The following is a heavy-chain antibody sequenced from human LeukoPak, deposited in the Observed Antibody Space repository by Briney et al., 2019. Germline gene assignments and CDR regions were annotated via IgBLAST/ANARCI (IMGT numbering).Heavy chain of an antibody. CDR2: ISAYIGNT. CDR1: GYTFTSHG. J-gene: IGHJ4*02. V-gene: IGHV1-18*01. D-gene: IGHD3-22*01. CDR3: ARDNYYGSSGYYSY. Sequence: ASVKVSCKASGYTFTSHGISWVRQAPGQGLEWMGWISAYIGNTNYAQKLQGRVTMTTDTSTSTAYMELRSLRSDDTAVYYCARDNYYGSSGYYSYWGQGTLVTVSS.